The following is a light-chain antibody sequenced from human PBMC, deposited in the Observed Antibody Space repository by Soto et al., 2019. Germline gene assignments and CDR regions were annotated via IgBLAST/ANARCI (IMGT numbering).Light chain of an antibody. V-gene: IGKV1-5*03. CDR2: KAS. CDR1: QTISSW. J-gene: IGKJ1*01. Sequence: DIQMTQSPSTLSGSVGDRVTITCRASQTISSWLAWYQQKPGKAPKLLIYKASTLKSGVPSRFSGSGSHRGWSLTISTLQPDDFGTYYCQQYNSYLEALGHGAKVHIK. CDR3: QQYNSYLEA.